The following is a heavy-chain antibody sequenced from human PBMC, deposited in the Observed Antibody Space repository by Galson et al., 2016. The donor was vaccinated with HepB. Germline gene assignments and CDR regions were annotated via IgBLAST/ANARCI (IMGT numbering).Heavy chain of an antibody. CDR3: ARQVGPTHDH. J-gene: IGHJ4*02. CDR2: IYPGDSDT. Sequence: QSGAEVKKPGESLKISCQGSGYSFAKYWIVWVRQMPGKGLEWLGIIYPGDSDTPYSPSFQGPVTISADKSNSTTYLQWSSLKASDPAMYYCARQVGPTHDHWGQGTLVTVSS. D-gene: IGHD1-26*01. CDR1: GYSFAKYW. V-gene: IGHV5-51*01.